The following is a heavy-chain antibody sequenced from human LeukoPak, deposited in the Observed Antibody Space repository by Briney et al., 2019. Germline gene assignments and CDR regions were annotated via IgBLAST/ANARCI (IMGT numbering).Heavy chain of an antibody. D-gene: IGHD3-10*01. CDR1: GFTFSSYA. V-gene: IGHV3-23*01. J-gene: IGHJ4*02. Sequence: GGSLRLSCAASGFTFSSYAMSWVRQAPGKGLEWVSAISGSGGSTYYADSVKGRFTISRDNSKNTLYLQMNSLRAEDTAVYYCAKAEVRGVIPCYFDYWGQGTLVTVSS. CDR2: ISGSGGST. CDR3: AKAEVRGVIPCYFDY.